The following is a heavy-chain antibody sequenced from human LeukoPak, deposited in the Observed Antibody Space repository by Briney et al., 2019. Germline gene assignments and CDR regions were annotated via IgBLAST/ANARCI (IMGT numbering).Heavy chain of an antibody. Sequence: GASVKVSCKASGYTFTSYGISWVRQAPGQGLEWMGWISAYNGNTNYAQKLQGRVTMTTDTSTSTAYMELRSLRSDDTAVYYCARDLYDSNGHRLAGDAFDIWGQGTMVTVSS. D-gene: IGHD3-22*01. V-gene: IGHV1-18*01. J-gene: IGHJ3*02. CDR2: ISAYNGNT. CDR1: GYTFTSYG. CDR3: ARDLYDSNGHRLAGDAFDI.